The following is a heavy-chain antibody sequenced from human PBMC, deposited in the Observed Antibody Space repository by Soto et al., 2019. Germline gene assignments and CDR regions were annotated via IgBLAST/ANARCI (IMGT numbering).Heavy chain of an antibody. CDR2: IDPSDSST. CDR1: GYSFNSYW. D-gene: IGHD3-22*01. J-gene: IGHJ4*02. Sequence: PGESLKISCKGSGYSFNSYWINWMRQMPGKGLEWMGIIDPSDSSTNYSPSFQGHVSISVDKSISTAYLQWSSLVASDTAMYYCARRDNSGFPDYWGQGTLVTVSS. V-gene: IGHV5-10-1*01. CDR3: ARRDNSGFPDY.